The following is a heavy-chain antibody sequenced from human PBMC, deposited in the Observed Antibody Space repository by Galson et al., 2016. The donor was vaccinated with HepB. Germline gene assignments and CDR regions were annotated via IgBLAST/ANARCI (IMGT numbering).Heavy chain of an antibody. CDR3: ARGDNVVVAAARKRYYYNGMDV. D-gene: IGHD2-15*01. CDR1: GFTFSIYS. Sequence: SLRLSCAASGFTFSIYSVHWVRQAPGKGLEWVSSISSSDNHIYYADTVKGRFTVSRDNAKNSLELQMNSLRAEDTACDYWARGDNVVVAAARKRYYYNGMDVWGKGTTVTVSS. CDR2: ISSSDNHI. V-gene: IGHV3-21*01. J-gene: IGHJ6*04.